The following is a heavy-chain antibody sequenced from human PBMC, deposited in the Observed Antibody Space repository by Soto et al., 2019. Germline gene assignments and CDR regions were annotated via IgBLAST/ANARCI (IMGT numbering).Heavy chain of an antibody. D-gene: IGHD2-2*01. CDR2: IIPIFGTA. CDR1: GGSFSSYA. V-gene: IGHV1-69*13. J-gene: IGHJ6*02. CDR3: ARDNPIIVVVPAAPSSIMDV. Sequence: SVKVSCKASGGSFSSYAISWVRQAPGQGLEWMGGIIPIFGTANYAQKFQGRVTITADESTSTAYMELRSLRSDDTAVYYCARDNPIIVVVPAAPSSIMDVWGQGTTVTVSS.